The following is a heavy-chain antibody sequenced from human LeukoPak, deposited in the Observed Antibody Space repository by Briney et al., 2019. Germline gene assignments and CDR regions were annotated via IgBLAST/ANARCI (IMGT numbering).Heavy chain of an antibody. CDR2: IKSKTDGGTT. CDR1: GFTFSNAW. D-gene: IGHD5-18*01. CDR3: TTDSGDTAMVDY. J-gene: IGHJ4*02. V-gene: IGHV3-15*01. Sequence: KPGGSLRLSCAASGFTFSNAWMSWVRQAPGKGLEWAGRIKSKTDGGTTDYAAPVKGRFTISRDDSRNTLYPQMNSLKTEDTAVYYCTTDSGDTAMVDYWGQGTLVTVSS.